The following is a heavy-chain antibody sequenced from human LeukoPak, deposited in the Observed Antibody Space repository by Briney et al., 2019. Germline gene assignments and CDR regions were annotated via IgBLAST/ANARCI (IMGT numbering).Heavy chain of an antibody. V-gene: IGHV1-58*02. Sequence: SVKVSCKASGYTFTSYGISWVRQAPGHGLEWIGWIVVGSGNTNYAQKFQERVIITRDMSTTTVYMELSSLRSEDTAVYYCAGTPWFGELTLDYWGQGTLVTVSS. D-gene: IGHD3-10*01. CDR2: IVVGSGNT. CDR1: GYTFTSYG. CDR3: AGTPWFGELTLDY. J-gene: IGHJ4*02.